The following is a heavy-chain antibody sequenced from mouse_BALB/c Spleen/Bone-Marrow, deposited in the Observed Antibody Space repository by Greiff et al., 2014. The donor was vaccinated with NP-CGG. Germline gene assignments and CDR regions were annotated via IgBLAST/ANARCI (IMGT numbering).Heavy chain of an antibody. V-gene: IGHV1S56*01. D-gene: IGHD1-2*01. CDR3: ARRFITTTHWYFDV. CDR1: GFTFTSYF. CDR2: IYPGNVNT. Sequence: VQLQQSGPELVKPGASVRISCKASGFTFTSYFIHWIKERPGQGLEWIGWIYPGNVNTNYNEKFKGKATLTADKSSTTAYMQLSSLTSEDSAVYFCARRFITTTHWYFDVWGAGTTVTVSS. J-gene: IGHJ1*01.